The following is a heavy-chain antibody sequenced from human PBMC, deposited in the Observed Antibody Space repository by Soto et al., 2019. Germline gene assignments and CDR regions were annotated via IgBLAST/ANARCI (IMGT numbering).Heavy chain of an antibody. Sequence: PSETLSLTCAVYGGSFSGYYWSWIRQPPGKGLEWIGEINHSGSTNYNPSLKSRVTISVDTSKNQFSLKLSSVTAADTAVYYCARELYGDYWFDPWGQGTLVTVYS. CDR3: ARELYGDYWFDP. CDR1: GGSFSGYY. J-gene: IGHJ5*02. D-gene: IGHD4-17*01. V-gene: IGHV4-34*01. CDR2: INHSGST.